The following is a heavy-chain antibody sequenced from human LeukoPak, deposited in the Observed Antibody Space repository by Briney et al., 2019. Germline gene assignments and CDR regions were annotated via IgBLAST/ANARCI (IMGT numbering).Heavy chain of an antibody. Sequence: GGSLRLSCAGSGFTFSSHWIGWVRQAPGKGLEWVAHINQDGSQKYYVDSVEGRFAISRDNAKNSLYLQMNSLRAEDTGVYYCAKDHYWSIDYWGRGTLVTVSS. CDR2: INQDGSQK. CDR3: AKDHYWSIDY. V-gene: IGHV3-7*01. D-gene: IGHD3-3*01. CDR1: GFTFSSHW. J-gene: IGHJ4*02.